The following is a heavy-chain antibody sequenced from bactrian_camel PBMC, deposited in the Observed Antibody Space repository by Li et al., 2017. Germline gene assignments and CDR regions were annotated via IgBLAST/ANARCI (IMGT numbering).Heavy chain of an antibody. V-gene: IGHV3S40*01. D-gene: IGHD6*01. CDR2: IYTGSGNT. J-gene: IGHJ4*01. CDR1: GDAYSRNF. CDR3: AANYHDHCYWESWLYGY. Sequence: DVQLVESGGGSVQAGGSLRLSCVASGDAYSRNFIGWVRQAPGKEREGVARIYTGSGNTYYADSVKGRFTISQDNAKNTVYLQMNRLKPEDTAMYYCAANYHDHCYWESWLYGYRGQGTQVTVS.